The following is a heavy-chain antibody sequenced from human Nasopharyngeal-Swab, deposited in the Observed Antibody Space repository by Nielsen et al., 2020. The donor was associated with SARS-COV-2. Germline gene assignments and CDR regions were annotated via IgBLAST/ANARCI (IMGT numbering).Heavy chain of an antibody. Sequence: VRQAPGKGLGWVANIKQGGSEQFYVDSVKGRFTISRDNAKNSLYLQMNSLRAEDTAVYYCARVRGYCSGGACYVYYYMDVWGKGTTVTVSS. D-gene: IGHD2-15*01. CDR2: IKQGGSEQ. CDR3: ARVRGYCSGGACYVYYYMDV. J-gene: IGHJ6*03. V-gene: IGHV3-7*01.